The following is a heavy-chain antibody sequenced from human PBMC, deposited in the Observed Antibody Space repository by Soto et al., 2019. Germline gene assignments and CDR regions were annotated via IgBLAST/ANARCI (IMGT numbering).Heavy chain of an antibody. J-gene: IGHJ6*02. CDR1: GFTFSSYA. Sequence: QVQLVESGGGVVQPGRSLRLSCAASGFTFSSYAMHWVRQAPGKGLEWVAVISYDGSNKYYADSVKGRFTISRDNSKNTLYLQMNSLRAEDTAVYYCARASRLWFGELGIWYGMDVWGQGTTVTVSS. V-gene: IGHV3-30-3*01. CDR2: ISYDGSNK. D-gene: IGHD3-10*01. CDR3: ARASRLWFGELGIWYGMDV.